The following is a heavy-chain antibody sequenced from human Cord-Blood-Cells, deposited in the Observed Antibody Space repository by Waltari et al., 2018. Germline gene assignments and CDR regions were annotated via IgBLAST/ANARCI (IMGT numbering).Heavy chain of an antibody. V-gene: IGHV4-38-2*01. CDR3: ASLNNDHLSNAFDI. D-gene: IGHD1-1*01. CDR1: GYSISSGYS. Sequence: QVQLQESGPGLVKPSETLSPTCAVSGYSISSGYSWGWIRQPTGKGLEWIGSIYHSGSTYYNPSLKSRVTISVDTSKNQFSLKLSSVTAADTAVYYCASLNNDHLSNAFDIWGQGTMVTVSS. J-gene: IGHJ3*02. CDR2: IYHSGST.